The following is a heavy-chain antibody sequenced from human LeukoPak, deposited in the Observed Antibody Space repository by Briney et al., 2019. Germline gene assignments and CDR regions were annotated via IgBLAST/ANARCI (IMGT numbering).Heavy chain of an antibody. CDR1: GFTFSRYG. Sequence: GRSLRLSCAASGFTFSRYGMHWVRQAPGKGLEWVAVISYDGSNRYYGDSVKGRFTISRDNSKNTLYLQMNSLRAEDTAVYYCAKGYGDFPFDYWGQGTLVTVSS. D-gene: IGHD4-17*01. J-gene: IGHJ4*02. CDR2: ISYDGSNR. V-gene: IGHV3-30*18. CDR3: AKGYGDFPFDY.